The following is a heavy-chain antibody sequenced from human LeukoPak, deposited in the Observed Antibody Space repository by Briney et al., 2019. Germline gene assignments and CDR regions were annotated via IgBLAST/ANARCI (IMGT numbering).Heavy chain of an antibody. CDR2: IFYSGST. Sequence: GSLRLSCAASGFTFSTYNMNWVRQPPGKGLEWIGNIFYSGSTYYSPSLGSRVTISLDTSRNQFSLKLNSVTAADTAVYYCAKSNGYGLVDIWGQGTMVTVSS. D-gene: IGHD3-10*01. J-gene: IGHJ3*02. V-gene: IGHV4-59*12. CDR3: AKSNGYGLVDI. CDR1: GFTFSTYN.